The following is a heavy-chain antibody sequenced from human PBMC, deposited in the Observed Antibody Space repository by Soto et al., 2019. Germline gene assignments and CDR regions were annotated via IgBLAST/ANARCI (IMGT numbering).Heavy chain of an antibody. V-gene: IGHV4-59*01. CDR1: GGSISSYY. CDR3: ARVTTSGAAGNHPYYYGMDV. D-gene: IGHD6-13*01. Sequence: SETLSLTCTVSGGSISSYYWSWIRQPPGKGLEWIGYIYYSGSTNYNPSLKSRVTISVDTSKNQFSLKLSSVTAADTAVYYCARVTTSGAAGNHPYYYGMDVRGQGTTVTVSS. CDR2: IYYSGST. J-gene: IGHJ6*02.